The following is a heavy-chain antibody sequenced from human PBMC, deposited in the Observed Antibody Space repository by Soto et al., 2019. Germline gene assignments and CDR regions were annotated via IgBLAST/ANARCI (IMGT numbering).Heavy chain of an antibody. D-gene: IGHD6-19*01. Sequence: SETLSLTCSVSGGPISGSYWSWIRQSPGKGLEWLGYVYYTGSTNYSPSLRSRVSISVDTSKNEFSLRLSSVTAADTAVYFCARSVAVPGAHIDYWGQGTQVTVSS. CDR1: GGPISGSY. J-gene: IGHJ4*02. CDR3: ARSVAVPGAHIDY. V-gene: IGHV4-59*01. CDR2: VYYTGST.